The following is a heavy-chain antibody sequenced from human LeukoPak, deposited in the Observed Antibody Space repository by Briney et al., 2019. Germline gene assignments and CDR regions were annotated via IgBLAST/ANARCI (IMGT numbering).Heavy chain of an antibody. J-gene: IGHJ4*02. CDR3: ARYSGSYFDY. CDR2: ISESGTT. CDR1: GGSISNSLHY. Sequence: SETLSLTCSVSGGSISNSLHYWAWTRQPPGKGLEWLATISESGTTYYNPFLKRRVTISVDTSKNQFSLNLGSVTAADTSVYYCARYSGSYFDYWGQGALVTVSS. V-gene: IGHV4-39*01. D-gene: IGHD6-19*01.